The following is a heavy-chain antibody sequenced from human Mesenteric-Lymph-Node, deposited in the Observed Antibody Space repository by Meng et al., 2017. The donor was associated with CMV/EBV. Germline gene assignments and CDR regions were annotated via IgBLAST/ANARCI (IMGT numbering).Heavy chain of an antibody. CDR3: ARGLSDDFWSGYLPGFDY. Sequence: GESLKISCAATGFTVSGNYMSWVRQAPGKGLEWVSSISSRSSNIYYADSVKGRFTISRDNAKNSLYLQMNSLRAEDTAVYYCARGLSDDFWSGYLPGFDYWGQGILVTVSS. J-gene: IGHJ4*02. V-gene: IGHV3-21*01. CDR2: ISSRSSNI. D-gene: IGHD3-3*01. CDR1: GFTVSGNY.